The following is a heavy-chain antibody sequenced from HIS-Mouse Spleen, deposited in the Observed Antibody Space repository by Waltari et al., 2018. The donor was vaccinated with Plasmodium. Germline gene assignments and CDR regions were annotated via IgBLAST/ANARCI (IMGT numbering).Heavy chain of an antibody. CDR2: IADDGSKK. CDR1: GFTFSSYG. CDR3: AKEVLGYYDFWSRPDY. J-gene: IGHJ4*02. Sequence: QVQLVESGGGVVQPGRSLRLSCAASGFTFSSYGLPWVRQAPGKGVGGVAVIADDGSKKYYADSVKGRFTISRDNSKNTLYLQMNSLRAEDTAVYYCAKEVLGYYDFWSRPDYWGQGTLVTVSS. D-gene: IGHD3-3*01. V-gene: IGHV3-30*18.